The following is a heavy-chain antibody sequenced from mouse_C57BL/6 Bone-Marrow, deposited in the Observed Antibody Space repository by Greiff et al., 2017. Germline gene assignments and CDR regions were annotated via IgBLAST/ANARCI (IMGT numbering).Heavy chain of an antibody. D-gene: IGHD1-1*01. J-gene: IGHJ4*01. CDR2: LYPRDGST. V-gene: IGHV1-85*01. CDR1: GYTFTSYD. Sequence: VKLQQSGPELVKPGASVKLSCKASGYTFTSYDINWVKQRPGQGLEWIGWLYPRDGSTKYNEKFKGKATLTVDTSSSTAYMELHSLTSEDSAVYFCARWAVVVPYAMDYWGQGTSVTVSS. CDR3: ARWAVVVPYAMDY.